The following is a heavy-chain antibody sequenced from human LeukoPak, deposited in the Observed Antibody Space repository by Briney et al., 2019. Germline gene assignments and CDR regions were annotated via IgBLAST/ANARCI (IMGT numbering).Heavy chain of an antibody. CDR3: ARSGGRWNWFDP. CDR2: TYYSGST. CDR1: GGSISSYY. J-gene: IGHJ5*02. D-gene: IGHD2-15*01. V-gene: IGHV4-59*01. Sequence: PSETLSLTCTVSGGSISSYYWSWIRQPPGKGLEWIGYTYYSGSTNYNPSLKSRVTISVDTSKNQFSLKLTSVTAADTAVYYCARSGGRWNWFDPWGQGTLVTVSS.